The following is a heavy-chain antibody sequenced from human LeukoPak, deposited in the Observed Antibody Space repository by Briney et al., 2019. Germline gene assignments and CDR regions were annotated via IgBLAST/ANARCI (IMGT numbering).Heavy chain of an antibody. D-gene: IGHD4-23*01. Sequence: GGSLRLSCAASGFTFSSYAMTWVRQAPGKGLEWVSGITDSGGSTYFTDSVKGRFTISRDNSKNTVYLQMNCLRPEDTAVYYCAKGSAGSNYYFDYWGQGTLVTLSS. V-gene: IGHV3-23*01. CDR2: ITDSGGST. CDR1: GFTFSSYA. CDR3: AKGSAGSNYYFDY. J-gene: IGHJ4*02.